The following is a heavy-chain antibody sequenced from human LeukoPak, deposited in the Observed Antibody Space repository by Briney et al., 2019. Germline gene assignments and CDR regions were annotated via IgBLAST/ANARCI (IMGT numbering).Heavy chain of an antibody. CDR3: ALGGITAAAPRGNWFDP. D-gene: IGHD6-13*01. Sequence: ASVKVSCKASGYTFTCSYMHWVRQAPGQGLEWMGWINPNSGGTNYAQRFQGRVIMTRDTSISTAYVELSRLTSDDTAVYYCALGGITAAAPRGNWFDPWGQGILVTVSS. CDR2: INPNSGGT. V-gene: IGHV1-2*02. J-gene: IGHJ5*02. CDR1: GYTFTCSY.